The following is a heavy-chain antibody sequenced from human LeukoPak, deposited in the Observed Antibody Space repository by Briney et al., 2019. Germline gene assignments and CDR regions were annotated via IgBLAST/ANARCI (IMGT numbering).Heavy chain of an antibody. Sequence: SETLSLTCTVSGGSISSYYWSWIRQPPGKGLEWIGYIYCSGSTNYNPSLKSRVTISVDTSKNQFSLKLSSVTAADTAVYYCARDGIVVVPAAPPARRYYYYGMDVWGKGTTVTVSS. J-gene: IGHJ6*04. CDR2: IYCSGST. CDR3: ARDGIVVVPAAPPARRYYYYGMDV. CDR1: GGSISSYY. V-gene: IGHV4-59*01. D-gene: IGHD2-2*01.